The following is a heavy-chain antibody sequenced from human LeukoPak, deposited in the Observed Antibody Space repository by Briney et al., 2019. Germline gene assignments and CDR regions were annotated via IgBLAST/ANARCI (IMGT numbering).Heavy chain of an antibody. D-gene: IGHD4/OR15-4a*01. CDR3: ARLWRYLGGTFDY. J-gene: IGHJ4*02. V-gene: IGHV4-34*01. Sequence: SETLSLSCAVYGGSFSGYYWSWIRQPPGKGLEWIGEINHSGSTNYNPSLKSRVTISVDTSKNQFSLKLSSVTAADTAVYYCARLWRYLGGTFDYWGQGTLVTVSS. CDR2: INHSGST. CDR1: GGSFSGYY.